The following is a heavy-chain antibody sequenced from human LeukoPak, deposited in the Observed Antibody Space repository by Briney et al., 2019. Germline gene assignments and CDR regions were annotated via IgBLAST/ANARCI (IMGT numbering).Heavy chain of an antibody. CDR1: GGSFSGYY. CDR2: INHSGST. CDR3: ARPGLQTYYYGSSGYYYVD. Sequence: PSETLSLTCAVYGGSFSGYYWSWIRQPPGKGLEWIGEINHSGSTNYNPSLKSRVTISVDTSKNQFSLKLSSVTAADTAVYYCARPGLQTYYYGSSGYYYVDWGQGTLVTVSS. V-gene: IGHV4-34*01. D-gene: IGHD3-22*01. J-gene: IGHJ4*02.